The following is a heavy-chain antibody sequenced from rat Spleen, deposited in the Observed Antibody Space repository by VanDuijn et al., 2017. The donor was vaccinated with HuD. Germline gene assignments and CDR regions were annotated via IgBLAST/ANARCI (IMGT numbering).Heavy chain of an antibody. Sequence: EVQLVESGGGLVQPGRSLKLSCVASGFTFNNYWMTWIRQAPGKGLEWVASITNTGGSTYYPDSVKGRFTISRDNAKSTLYLQMNSLRSEDTATYYCTRDRGTMGITPRWYFDFWGPGTMVTVSS. J-gene: IGHJ1*01. CDR2: ITNTGGST. V-gene: IGHV5-31*01. D-gene: IGHD1-9*01. CDR1: GFTFNNYW. CDR3: TRDRGTMGITPRWYFDF.